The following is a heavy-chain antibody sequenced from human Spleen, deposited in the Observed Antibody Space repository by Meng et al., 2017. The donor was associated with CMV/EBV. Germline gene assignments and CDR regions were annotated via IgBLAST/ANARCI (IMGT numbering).Heavy chain of an antibody. CDR1: GGSCSGYN. CDR3: ARNLDYGDYVPATLAY. V-gene: IGHV4-34*01. Sequence: QGPRQQWGAGLLKPSGTLSLTCAFYGGSCSGYNWSWIRQPPGKGLEWIGEINHSGSTNYNPSLKSRVTISVDTSKNQFSLKLSSVTAADTAVYYCARNLDYGDYVPATLAYWGQGTLVTVSS. D-gene: IGHD4-17*01. J-gene: IGHJ4*02. CDR2: INHSGST.